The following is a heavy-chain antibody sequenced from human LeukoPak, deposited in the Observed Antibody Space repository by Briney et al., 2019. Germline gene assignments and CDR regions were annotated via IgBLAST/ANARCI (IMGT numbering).Heavy chain of an antibody. J-gene: IGHJ4*02. CDR3: ARASYSETYQYYFDY. V-gene: IGHV3-23*01. CDR1: GFTFSSHT. D-gene: IGHD1-26*01. CDR2: IGGRGGST. Sequence: PGGSLRLSCAASGFTFSSHTMNWVRQAPGKGLEWVSAIGGRGGSTFYADSVKGRFTISRDNSKSTLDLQMNSLSAEDTAVYYCARASYSETYQYYFDYWGQGTLVTVSS.